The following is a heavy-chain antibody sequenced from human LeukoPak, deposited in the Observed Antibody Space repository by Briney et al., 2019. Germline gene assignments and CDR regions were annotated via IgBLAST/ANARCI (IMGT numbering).Heavy chain of an antibody. CDR1: GFTFSDYY. J-gene: IGHJ4*02. Sequence: PGGSLRLSCAASGFTFSDYYMSWIRQAPGKGLEWVSYISSSGSTIYYADSVKGRFTISRDNAKNSLYLQMNSLRAEDTAVYYCARGKVVPAAYYYFDYWGQGTLVTVSS. V-gene: IGHV3-11*01. CDR3: ARGKVVPAAYYYFDY. D-gene: IGHD2-2*01. CDR2: ISSSGSTI.